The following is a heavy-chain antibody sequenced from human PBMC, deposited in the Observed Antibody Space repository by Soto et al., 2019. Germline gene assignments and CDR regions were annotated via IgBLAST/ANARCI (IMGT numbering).Heavy chain of an antibody. J-gene: IGHJ6*02. CDR3: GYGSGTYSSFYGMDV. D-gene: IGHD3-10*01. CDR1: GASISNSVYY. V-gene: IGHV4-39*01. CDR2: IYYSGST. Sequence: SETLSLTCTVSGASISNSVYYWAWIRQPPGKGLEWIGSIYYSGSTYYNPSLKSRVTISVDTSKNQFSLILHSVTAADTAVYYCGYGSGTYSSFYGMDVWGQGTTVTVSS.